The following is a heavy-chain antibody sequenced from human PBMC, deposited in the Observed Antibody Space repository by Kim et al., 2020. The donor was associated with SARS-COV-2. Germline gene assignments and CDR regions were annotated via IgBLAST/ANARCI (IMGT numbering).Heavy chain of an antibody. CDR1: GGTFSSYA. V-gene: IGHV1-69*13. D-gene: IGHD3-16*02. CDR3: ASGAYDYVWGSYRYPYDY. Sequence: SVKVSCKASGGTFSSYAISWVRQAPGQGLEWMGGIIPIFGTANYAQKFQGRVTITADESTSTAYMELSSLRSEDTAVYYCASGAYDYVWGSYRYPYDYWGQGTLVTVSS. J-gene: IGHJ4*02. CDR2: IIPIFGTA.